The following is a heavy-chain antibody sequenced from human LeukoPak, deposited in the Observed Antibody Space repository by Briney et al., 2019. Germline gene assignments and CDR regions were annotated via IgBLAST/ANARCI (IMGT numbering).Heavy chain of an antibody. CDR3: AREGDSSGYYWWYFDL. CDR2: ISAYNGNT. V-gene: IGHV1-18*01. CDR1: GYTFTSYG. D-gene: IGHD3-22*01. J-gene: IGHJ2*01. Sequence: EASVKVSCKTSGYTFTSYGISWVRQAPGQGLEWMGWISAYNGNTNYAQKLQGRVTMTTDTSTSTAYMELRSLRSDDTAVYHCAREGDSSGYYWWYFDLWGRGTLVTVSS.